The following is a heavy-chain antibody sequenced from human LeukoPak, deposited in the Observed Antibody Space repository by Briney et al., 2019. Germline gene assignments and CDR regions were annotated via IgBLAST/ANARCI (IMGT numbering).Heavy chain of an antibody. J-gene: IGHJ6*02. CDR2: ISWSGGPI. CDR1: GFTFDHYA. CDR3: AKGPRIYYQYARGV. V-gene: IGHV3-9*01. Sequence: GGSLRLSCAASGFTFDHYAMHWVRQAPGKGLEWVSGISWSGGPIGYADSVKGRFTISRDNAKNSLYLQMSSLRAEDRAFYYCAKGPRIYYQYARGVWGQGTTVTVSS.